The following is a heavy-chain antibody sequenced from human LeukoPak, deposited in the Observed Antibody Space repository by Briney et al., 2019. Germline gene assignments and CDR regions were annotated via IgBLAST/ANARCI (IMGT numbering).Heavy chain of an antibody. CDR1: GYTFTGYY. Sequence: ASVKVSCKASGYTFTGYYMHWVRQAPGQRLEWMGWMNAGNGNTKYSQEFQGRVTITRDTSASTAYTELSSLRSEDMAVYYCARDPGSSGYYYYYMDVWGKGTTVTVSS. CDR2: MNAGNGNT. J-gene: IGHJ6*03. CDR3: ARDPGSSGYYYYYMDV. D-gene: IGHD6-19*01. V-gene: IGHV1-3*03.